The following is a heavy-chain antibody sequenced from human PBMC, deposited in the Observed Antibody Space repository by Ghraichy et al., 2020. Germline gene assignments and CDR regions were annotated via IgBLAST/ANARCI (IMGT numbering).Heavy chain of an antibody. V-gene: IGHV1-69*05. CDR1: GVTFSSFS. D-gene: IGHD2-2*01. J-gene: IGHJ5*02. Sequence: SVKVSCKPSGVTFSSFSITWVRQAPGQGLEWMGCSIPIFGTANYAQNFQGRVTITTDESTGIAYMELSSLRSDDTAVYYCASYAGGYWFDPWGQGTLVTVSS. CDR2: SIPIFGTA. CDR3: ASYAGGYWFDP.